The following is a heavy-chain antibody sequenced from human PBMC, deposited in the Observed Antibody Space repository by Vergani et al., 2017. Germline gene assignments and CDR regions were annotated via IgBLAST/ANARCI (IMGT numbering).Heavy chain of an antibody. CDR2: ISSSGSTI. Sequence: EVQLVESGGGLVQPGGSLRLSCAASGFTFSSYEMNWVRQAPGKGLEWVSYISSSGSTIYYADSVKGRFTISRDNSKNTLYLQMNSLRAEDTAVYYCAKDEVVAANPNWFDPWGQGTLVTVSS. V-gene: IGHV3-48*03. D-gene: IGHD2-15*01. J-gene: IGHJ5*02. CDR3: AKDEVVAANPNWFDP. CDR1: GFTFSSYE.